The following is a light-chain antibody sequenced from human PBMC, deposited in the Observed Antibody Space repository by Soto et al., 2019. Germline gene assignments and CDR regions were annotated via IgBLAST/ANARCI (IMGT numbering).Light chain of an antibody. CDR2: GAS. CDR1: QSISSIH. CDR3: QHYDSSPVA. Sequence: EIVLTQSPGTLSLSPGERATPSCRTSQSISSIHLAWYQQKPGQAPRLLIYGASSRAIGIPDRFSGSGSGTDFTLTISRLEAEDFALYFCQHYDSSPVAFGGGTKVEIK. V-gene: IGKV3-20*01. J-gene: IGKJ4*01.